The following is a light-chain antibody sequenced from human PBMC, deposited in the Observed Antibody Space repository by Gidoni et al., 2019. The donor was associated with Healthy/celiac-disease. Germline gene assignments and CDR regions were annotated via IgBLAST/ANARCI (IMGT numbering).Light chain of an antibody. J-gene: IGLJ2*01. V-gene: IGLV3-1*01. CDR1: KLGDKY. Sequence: SYELTQPPSVSVSPGQTASITCSGDKLGDKYACLYQQKPGQSPVLVIYQDSKRPSGIPERFSGSNAGNTATRTISGTQAMDEADYYCQAWDSSTLVFGGGTKLTVL. CDR3: QAWDSSTLV. CDR2: QDS.